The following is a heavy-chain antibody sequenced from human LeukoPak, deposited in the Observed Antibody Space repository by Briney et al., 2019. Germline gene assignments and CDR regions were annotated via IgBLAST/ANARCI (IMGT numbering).Heavy chain of an antibody. D-gene: IGHD4-17*01. J-gene: IGHJ4*02. CDR1: GFAATGFSVSNFG. CDR3: AKAGRSGDYVLDY. V-gene: IGHV3-33*06. CDR2: IWDDGTNR. Sequence: GGSLRLSCAASGFAATGFSVSNFGMHWVRQAPGKGLEWVAIIWDDGTNRYYADSVTGRFNISRDNSKNTLYLRMNSLRADDTAVYYCAKAGRSGDYVLDYWGQGALVTVSS.